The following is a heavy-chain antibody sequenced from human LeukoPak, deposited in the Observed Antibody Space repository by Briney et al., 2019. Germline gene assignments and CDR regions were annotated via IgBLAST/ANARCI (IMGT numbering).Heavy chain of an antibody. CDR1: GFTFSSYA. Sequence: GGSLRLSCAASGFTFSSYAMSWVRPAPGKGLEWVSAISGSGGSTYYADSVKGRFTISRDNSKNTLYLQMNSLRAEDTAVYYCAKHFPAAKYYYGMDVWGQGTTVTVSS. CDR2: ISGSGGST. J-gene: IGHJ6*02. V-gene: IGHV3-23*01. CDR3: AKHFPAAKYYYGMDV. D-gene: IGHD2-2*01.